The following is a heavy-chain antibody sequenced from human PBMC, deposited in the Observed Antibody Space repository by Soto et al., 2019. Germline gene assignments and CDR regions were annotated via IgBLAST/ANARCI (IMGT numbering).Heavy chain of an antibody. Sequence: SGPTLVNPTQTLTLTCTFSGFSLSTTGTRVSWIRQPPGKALEWLARIDWDDDKFYTTSLKTRLTISKDTSKNQVVLTMTNMDPVDTATYFCARIPGWLQGFDSWGQGTLVTVSS. CDR3: ARIPGWLQGFDS. V-gene: IGHV2-70*04. CDR1: GFSLSTTGTR. J-gene: IGHJ4*02. CDR2: IDWDDDK. D-gene: IGHD6-19*01.